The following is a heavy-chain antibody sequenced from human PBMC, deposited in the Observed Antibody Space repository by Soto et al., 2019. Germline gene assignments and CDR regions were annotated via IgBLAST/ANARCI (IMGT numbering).Heavy chain of an antibody. CDR3: ATAYVYDFENSNYYRDAFDI. CDR2: MYPDDSDI. D-gene: IGHD3-22*01. CDR1: GYSFSFYW. V-gene: IGHV5-51*01. Sequence: GESLKISCKASGYSFSFYWIGWVRQMPGKGLEWLAIMYPDDSDIRYSPSFEAHVTISADKSTSTAFLQWSSLKASDTAMYYCATAYVYDFENSNYYRDAFDIWGQGTLVTVSS. J-gene: IGHJ3*02.